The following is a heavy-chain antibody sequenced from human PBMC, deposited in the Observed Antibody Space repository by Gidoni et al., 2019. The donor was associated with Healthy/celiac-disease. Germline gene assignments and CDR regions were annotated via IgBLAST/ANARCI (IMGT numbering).Heavy chain of an antibody. Sequence: QVQLVESGGGVVQPGRSLRLSCAASGFTFSSYGMHWVRQAPGKGLEGVAVIWYDGSNKYYADSVKGRFTISRDNSKNTLYLQMNSLRAEDTAVYYCASGDRERESYDSSGYYFDYWGQGTLVTVSS. D-gene: IGHD3-22*01. CDR3: ASGDRERESYDSSGYYFDY. J-gene: IGHJ4*02. CDR2: IWYDGSNK. CDR1: GFTFSSYG. V-gene: IGHV3-33*01.